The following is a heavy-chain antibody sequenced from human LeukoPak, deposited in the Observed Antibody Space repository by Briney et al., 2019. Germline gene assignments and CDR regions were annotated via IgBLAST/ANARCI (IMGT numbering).Heavy chain of an antibody. CDR1: GYTFTGYY. J-gene: IGHJ4*02. D-gene: IGHD1-1*01. CDR3: ARALEVGDY. Sequence: ASVKVSCKASGYTFTGYYMHWVRQAPGQGLEWMGWINPNSGGTKYAQKFRGRVTTTWDTSINTAYMELSSLTSDDTAVYYCARALEVGDYWGQGTLVTVSS. V-gene: IGHV1-2*02. CDR2: INPNSGGT.